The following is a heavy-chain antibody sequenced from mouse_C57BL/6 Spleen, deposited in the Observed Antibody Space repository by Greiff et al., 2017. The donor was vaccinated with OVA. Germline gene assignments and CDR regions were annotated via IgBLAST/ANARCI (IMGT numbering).Heavy chain of an antibody. J-gene: IGHJ2*01. D-gene: IGHD1-1*01. CDR1: GYTFTSYW. V-gene: IGHV1-64*01. Sequence: QVQLQQSGAELVKPGASVKLSCKASGYTFTSYWMHWVKQRPGQGLEWIGMIHPNSGSTNYNEKFKSKATLTVDKSSSTAYMQLSSLTSEDSAVYYCARWNYGSSPYYFDYWGQGTTLTVSS. CDR3: ARWNYGSSPYYFDY. CDR2: IHPNSGST.